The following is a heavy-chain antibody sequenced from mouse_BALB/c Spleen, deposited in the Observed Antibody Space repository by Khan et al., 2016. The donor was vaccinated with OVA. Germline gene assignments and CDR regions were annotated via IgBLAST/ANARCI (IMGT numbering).Heavy chain of an antibody. CDR3: ARGSGNSRFAY. J-gene: IGHJ3*01. D-gene: IGHD1-3*01. CDR1: GYTFTDYA. V-gene: IGHV1S137*01. CDR2: ISTYYGDA. Sequence: QVQLQQPGAELVRPGVSVKISCKGSGYTFTDYAMHWVKQSHAKSLEWIGVISTYYGDADYNQKFKGKATMTVYKSSIVAYMDIATLTSEDSAIYYWARGSGNSRFAYWGQGTLVTVSA.